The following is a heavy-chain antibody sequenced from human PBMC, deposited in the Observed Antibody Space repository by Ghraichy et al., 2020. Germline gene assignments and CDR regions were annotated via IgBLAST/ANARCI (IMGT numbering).Heavy chain of an antibody. D-gene: IGHD5-12*01. CDR1: GFTFSSYA. Sequence: RSCAASGFTFSSYAMSWVRQAPGKGLEWVSAISGSGGSTYYADSVKGRFTISRDNSKNTLFLQMNSLRAEDTAVYYCAKEIVTTIAGGSLFDYWGQGTLVTVSS. CDR2: ISGSGGST. V-gene: IGHV3-23*01. J-gene: IGHJ4*02. CDR3: AKEIVTTIAGGSLFDY.